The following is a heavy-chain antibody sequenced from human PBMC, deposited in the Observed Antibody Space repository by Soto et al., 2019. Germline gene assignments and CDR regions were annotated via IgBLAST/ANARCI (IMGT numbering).Heavy chain of an antibody. Sequence: QAQLVQSGAEVKKPGASVKVSCKASGYTFTKYGFTWVRQAPGPGLEWMGRISGYSGNTNYAQKFQDKVTMTTDTSASTGCMELSSLRSDDTAVYYCARDLNIVLTGLRYYFDYWGQGTLVTVSS. V-gene: IGHV1-18*01. CDR3: ARDLNIVLTGLRYYFDY. CDR1: GYTFTKYG. J-gene: IGHJ4*02. CDR2: ISGYSGNT. D-gene: IGHD2-8*01.